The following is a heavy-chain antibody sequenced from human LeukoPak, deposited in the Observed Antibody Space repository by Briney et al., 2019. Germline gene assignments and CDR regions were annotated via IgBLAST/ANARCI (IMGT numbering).Heavy chain of an antibody. CDR3: ARDNGGRAFDL. CDR2: IKQDGSEK. CDR1: GFTLKTFW. D-gene: IGHD2-8*01. V-gene: IGHV3-7*01. J-gene: IGHJ3*01. Sequence: PGGSLRLSCAVSGFTLKTFWMSWVRQAPGKGLQWVANIKQDGSEKYYVDPVRGRFTISRDNAKNSIYLQINSLRAGDSAVYYCARDNGGRAFDLWGHGIMVTVSS.